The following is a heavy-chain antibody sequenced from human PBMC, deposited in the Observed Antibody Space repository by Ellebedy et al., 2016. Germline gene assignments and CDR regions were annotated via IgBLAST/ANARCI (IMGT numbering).Heavy chain of an antibody. Sequence: GESLKISCAASGFTFSSYSMNWVRQAPGKGLEWVSYISSSSSTIYYADSVNGRFTISRDNAKKSLYLQMNSLRAEDTAVYYCARDRWIQLWSPDYWGQGTLVTVSS. CDR2: ISSSSSTI. D-gene: IGHD5-18*01. V-gene: IGHV3-48*01. J-gene: IGHJ4*02. CDR1: GFTFSSYS. CDR3: ARDRWIQLWSPDY.